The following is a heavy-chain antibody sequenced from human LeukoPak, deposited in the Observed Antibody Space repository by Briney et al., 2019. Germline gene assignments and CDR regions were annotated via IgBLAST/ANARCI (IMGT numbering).Heavy chain of an antibody. Sequence: GGSLRLSRAASGFTFSSYAMHWVRQAPGKGLEYVSAISSNGGSTYYANSVKGRFTISRDNSKNTLYLQMGSLRAEDMAVYYCASFSIAVAGTRGAFDIWGQGTMVTVSS. CDR2: ISSNGGST. D-gene: IGHD6-19*01. V-gene: IGHV3-64*01. CDR3: ASFSIAVAGTRGAFDI. J-gene: IGHJ3*02. CDR1: GFTFSSYA.